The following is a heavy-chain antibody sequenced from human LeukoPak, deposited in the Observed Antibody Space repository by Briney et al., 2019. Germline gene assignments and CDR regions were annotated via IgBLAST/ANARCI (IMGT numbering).Heavy chain of an antibody. Sequence: SQTLSLTCAVYGGSLSGFYWSWIRQPPGQGLEWIGYIYYSGNTNYNPSLKSRVTISVDTSKNQFSLKLSSVTAADTAVYCCARVGEGSFDVWGQGTMVTVSS. CDR3: ARVGEGSFDV. J-gene: IGHJ3*01. D-gene: IGHD3-16*01. CDR1: GGSLSGFY. CDR2: IYYSGNT. V-gene: IGHV4-34*11.